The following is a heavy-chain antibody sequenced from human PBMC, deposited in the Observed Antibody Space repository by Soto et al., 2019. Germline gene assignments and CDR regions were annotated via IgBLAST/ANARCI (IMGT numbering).Heavy chain of an antibody. CDR1: GGSISSGGYY. V-gene: IGHV4-31*03. D-gene: IGHD3-9*01. Sequence: SETLSLTCTVSGGSISSGGYYWSWIRQHPGKGLEWIGYIYYSGSTYYNPSLKSRVTISVDTSKNQFSLKLSSVTAADTAVYYCAREIRPALYDILTGYYFDYWGQGTLVTVSS. CDR3: AREIRPALYDILTGYYFDY. J-gene: IGHJ4*02. CDR2: IYYSGST.